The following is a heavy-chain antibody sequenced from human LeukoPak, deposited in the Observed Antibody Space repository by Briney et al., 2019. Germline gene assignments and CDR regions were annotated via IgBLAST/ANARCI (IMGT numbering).Heavy chain of an antibody. V-gene: IGHV3-33*01. D-gene: IGHD1-26*01. CDR2: IWYDGSNK. Sequence: GGSLRLSCAASGFTFSSYGMHWVRQAPGKGLEWVAVIWYDGSNKYYADSVKGRFTISRDNSKNMLHLQMNSLRAEDTAVYYCARDLIVGATGWFDPWGQGTLVTVSS. CDR1: GFTFSSYG. J-gene: IGHJ5*02. CDR3: ARDLIVGATGWFDP.